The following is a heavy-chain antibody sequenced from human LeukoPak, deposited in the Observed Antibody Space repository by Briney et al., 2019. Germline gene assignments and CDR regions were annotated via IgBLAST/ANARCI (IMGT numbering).Heavy chain of an antibody. CDR3: ARDRSEEYSSSSSRYYYYMDV. CDR1: GGSISSYY. V-gene: IGHV4-59*01. D-gene: IGHD6-6*01. Sequence: SETLSLTCTVSGGSISSYYWSWIRQPPGKGLEWIGYIYYSGSTNYNPSLKSRVTISVDTSKNQFSLKLSSVTAADTAVYYCARDRSEEYSSSSSRYYYYMDVWGKGTTVTVSS. J-gene: IGHJ6*03. CDR2: IYYSGST.